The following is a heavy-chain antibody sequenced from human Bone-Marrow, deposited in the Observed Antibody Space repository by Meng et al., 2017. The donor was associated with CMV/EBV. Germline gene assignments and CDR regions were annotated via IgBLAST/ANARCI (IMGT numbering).Heavy chain of an antibody. V-gene: IGHV3-48*04. CDR1: GFTFSPYS. J-gene: IGHJ3*02. D-gene: IGHD6-19*01. CDR3: AKGDFIAVAAKGAFDI. CDR2: ISSSSSIK. Sequence: GESLKISCAASGFTFSPYSMNWVRQAPGEGLEWVSYISSSSSIKYYADSVKGRFTISRDNSKNSLYLQMNSLRTEDTALYYCAKGDFIAVAAKGAFDIWGQGTMVTV.